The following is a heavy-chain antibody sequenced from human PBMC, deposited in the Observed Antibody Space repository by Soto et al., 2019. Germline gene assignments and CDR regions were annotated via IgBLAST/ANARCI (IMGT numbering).Heavy chain of an antibody. V-gene: IGHV1-3*01. CDR1: GYTFTSYA. CDR3: ARDRGYCSGGSCYSGVNWFDP. CDR2: INAGNGNT. Sequence: GASVKVSCKASGYTFTSYAMHWLREGAGQRLEWMGWINAGNGNTKYSQKFQGRVTITRDTSASTAYMELSSLRSEDTAVYYCARDRGYCSGGSCYSGVNWFDPWGQGTLVTVSS. J-gene: IGHJ5*02. D-gene: IGHD2-15*01.